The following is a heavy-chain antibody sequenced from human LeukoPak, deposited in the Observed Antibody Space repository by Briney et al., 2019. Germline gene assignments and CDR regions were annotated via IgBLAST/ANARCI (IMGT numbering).Heavy chain of an antibody. D-gene: IGHD3-22*01. CDR2: IYYSGST. V-gene: IGHV4-31*03. CDR3: ARGYYHSGGYYVGLAPVSLDY. Sequence: SETLSLTCTVSGGSISSGSYYWGWIRQHPGKGLEWIGYIYYSGSTYYNPSLKSRVTISVDTSKNQFSLKLSSVTAADTAEYYCARGYYHSGGYYVGLAPVSLDYWGEGTLVTVSS. CDR1: GGSISSGSYY. J-gene: IGHJ4*02.